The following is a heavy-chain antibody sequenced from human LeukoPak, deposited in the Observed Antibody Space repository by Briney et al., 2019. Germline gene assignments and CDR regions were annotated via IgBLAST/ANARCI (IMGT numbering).Heavy chain of an antibody. CDR3: ARRKRWLQFSFDP. J-gene: IGHJ5*02. V-gene: IGHV4-38-2*01. D-gene: IGHD5-24*01. CDR1: GYSISSGYY. Sequence: SETLSLTCAVFGYSISSGYYWGWIRQPPGNGLEWIGSIYHSGSTYYNPSLKSRVTISVDTSKNQFSLKLSSVTAADTAVYYCARRKRWLQFSFDPWGQGTLVTVSS. CDR2: IYHSGST.